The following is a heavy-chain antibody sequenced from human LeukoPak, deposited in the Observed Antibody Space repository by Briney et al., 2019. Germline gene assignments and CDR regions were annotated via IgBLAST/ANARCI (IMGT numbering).Heavy chain of an antibody. CDR3: ARGYDILTGYSSHYYYGMDV. V-gene: IGHV3-30*03. CDR1: GFTFSSYG. Sequence: GGSLRLSCAASGFTFSSYGMHWVRQAPGKGLEWVAVISYDGSNKYYADSVKGRFTISRDNSKNTLYLQMNSLRAEDTAVYYCARGYDILTGYSSHYYYGMDVWGKGTTVTVSS. D-gene: IGHD3-9*01. J-gene: IGHJ6*04. CDR2: ISYDGSNK.